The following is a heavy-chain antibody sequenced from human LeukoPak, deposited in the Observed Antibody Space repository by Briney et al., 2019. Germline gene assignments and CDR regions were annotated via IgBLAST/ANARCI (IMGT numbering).Heavy chain of an antibody. V-gene: IGHV1-58*01. Sequence: EASVKVSCKASGFTFTSSAVQWVRQARGQRLEWIGWIVVGSGNTNYAQKFQGRVTMTRDTSISTAYMELSRLRYDDTAVYYCASGYRFRNWGQGTLVTVSS. CDR1: GFTFTSSA. D-gene: IGHD5-18*01. J-gene: IGHJ4*02. CDR2: IVVGSGNT. CDR3: ASGYRFRN.